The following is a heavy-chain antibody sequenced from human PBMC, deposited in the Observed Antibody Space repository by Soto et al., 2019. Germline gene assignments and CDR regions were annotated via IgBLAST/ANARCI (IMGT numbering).Heavy chain of an antibody. J-gene: IGHJ4*02. V-gene: IGHV1-69*06. CDR2: IIPISGAA. CDR1: GGTLSNYV. D-gene: IGHD1-7*01. CDR3: ARDMTRTVVPYFDF. Sequence: SVKVSCKASGGTLSNYVVNWVRQAPGQGLEWMGRIIPISGAANYAQKFQGRVTITADKSTSTSYMELSSLRSEDTAVYYCARDMTRTVVPYFDFWGQGTLVTVSS.